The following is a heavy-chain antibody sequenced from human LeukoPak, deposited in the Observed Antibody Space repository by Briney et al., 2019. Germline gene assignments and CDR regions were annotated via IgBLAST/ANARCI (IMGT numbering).Heavy chain of an antibody. Sequence: SETLSLTCTVSGGSISSYYWSWIRQSPGKGLEWVGCIYYSGSTNYNPSLKSRVTISVDTSKNQFSLKLSSVTAADTAVYYCAREGQLWSIDYWGQGTLVTVSS. D-gene: IGHD5-18*01. CDR1: GGSISSYY. J-gene: IGHJ4*02. CDR2: IYYSGST. V-gene: IGHV4-59*01. CDR3: AREGQLWSIDY.